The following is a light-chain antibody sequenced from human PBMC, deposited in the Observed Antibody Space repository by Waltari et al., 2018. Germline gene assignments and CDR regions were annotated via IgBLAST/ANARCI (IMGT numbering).Light chain of an antibody. V-gene: IGLV1-40*01. Sequence: QSVLTQPPSVSGAPGQRVPISCTGSSSNLGAGSDVHWYQQLPGTAPNLLIYGNSNRPSGVPDRFSGSKSGTSASLAITGLQAEDEADYYCQSYDSSLSGSGVFGGGTKLTVL. CDR1: SSNLGAGSD. CDR3: QSYDSSLSGSGV. CDR2: GNS. J-gene: IGLJ3*02.